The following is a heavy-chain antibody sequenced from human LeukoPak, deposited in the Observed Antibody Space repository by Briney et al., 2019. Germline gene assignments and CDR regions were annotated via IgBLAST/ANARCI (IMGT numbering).Heavy chain of an antibody. Sequence: SETLSLTCTVSGGSISSFYWSWIRQPPGKGLEWIGYISYSGNTNYNPSLKSRVTISVDTSKNQFSLKLTSVTAADTAVYCCARSDYSTYFDFWGQGTLLTVSS. CDR3: ARSDYSTYFDF. J-gene: IGHJ4*02. V-gene: IGHV4-59*01. CDR2: ISYSGNT. CDR1: GGSISSFY. D-gene: IGHD2-15*01.